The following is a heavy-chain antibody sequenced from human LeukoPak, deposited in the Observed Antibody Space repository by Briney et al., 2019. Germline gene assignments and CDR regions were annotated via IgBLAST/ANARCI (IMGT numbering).Heavy chain of an antibody. Sequence: SCKASGGTFSSYAMSWVRQAPGKGLEWVSAISGSGGSTYYADSVKGRFTISRDNSKNTLYLQMSSLRAEDTAVYYCAKEDRLQPRYYFDYWGQGTLVTVSS. CDR1: GGTFSSYA. J-gene: IGHJ4*02. CDR2: ISGSGGST. D-gene: IGHD4-11*01. V-gene: IGHV3-23*01. CDR3: AKEDRLQPRYYFDY.